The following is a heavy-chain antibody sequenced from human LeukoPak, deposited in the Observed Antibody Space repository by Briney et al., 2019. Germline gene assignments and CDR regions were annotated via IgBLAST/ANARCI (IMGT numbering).Heavy chain of an antibody. J-gene: IGHJ4*02. V-gene: IGHV4-34*01. CDR1: GGSFSGYY. CDR2: INHSGST. D-gene: IGHD6-19*01. CDR3: ARAQLATIAVAAIDY. Sequence: SETLSLTCAVYGGSFSGYYWSWIRQPPGKGLEWIGEINHSGSTNYNPSLKSRVTISVDTSKNQFSLKLISVTAADTAVYYCARAQLATIAVAAIDYWGQGTLVTVSS.